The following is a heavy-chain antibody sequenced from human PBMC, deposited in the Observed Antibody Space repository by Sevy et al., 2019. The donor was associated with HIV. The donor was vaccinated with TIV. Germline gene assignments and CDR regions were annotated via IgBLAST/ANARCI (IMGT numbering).Heavy chain of an antibody. CDR1: GLSVSRNY. J-gene: IGHJ3*02. CDR2: IYAGGST. CDR3: ASQLGIGAFDI. V-gene: IGHV3-53*01. D-gene: IGHD7-27*01. Sequence: LLLHGGSLRLSCAASGLSVSRNYLSWVRQAPGKGLGWVSVIYAGGSTYYADSVKGRFTVSRDKAKNTLYYQMNSLRAEDTAVYYCASQLGIGAFDIWGQGTMVTVSS.